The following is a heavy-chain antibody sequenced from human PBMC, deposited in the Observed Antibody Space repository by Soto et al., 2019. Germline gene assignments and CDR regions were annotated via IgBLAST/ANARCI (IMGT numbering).Heavy chain of an antibody. CDR1: GGSVSRFY. CDR2: IYYDGNT. D-gene: IGHD2-21*02. CDR3: ARVVYCGGDCPVSHWYFDL. J-gene: IGHJ2*01. V-gene: IGHV4-59*02. Sequence: SETLSLTCTVSGGSVSRFYWSWIRQSPGKGLEWLGYIYYDGNTDYNPSLKSRVTISVDTSKNQFSLNLRSVTAADTAVYYCARVVYCGGDCPVSHWYFDLWGRGTLVTVSS.